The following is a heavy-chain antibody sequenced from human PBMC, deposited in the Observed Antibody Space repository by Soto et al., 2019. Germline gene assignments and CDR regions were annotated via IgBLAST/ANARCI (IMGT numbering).Heavy chain of an antibody. CDR2: TYYRSKWYN. V-gene: IGHV6-1*01. D-gene: IGHD4-17*01. J-gene: IGHJ5*02. Sequence: SQTLSLTCAISGDSVSSSSAAWNWIRQSPSRGLEWLGRTYYRSKWYNDYAVSVKSRITINPDTSKNQFSLQLNSVTPEDTAVYYCASEDSGDYGRYNWIDPWGQGTLVTVSS. CDR1: GDSVSSSSAA. CDR3: ASEDSGDYGRYNWIDP.